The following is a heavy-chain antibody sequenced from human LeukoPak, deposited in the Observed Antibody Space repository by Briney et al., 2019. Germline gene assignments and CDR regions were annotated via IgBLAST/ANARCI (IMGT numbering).Heavy chain of an antibody. CDR2: IYYSGST. J-gene: IGHJ4*02. CDR3: ARPQGYQLLDFEY. CDR1: GGSVISSSFY. Sequence: PSYALSLTCTGSGGSVISSSFYWGGLRPPPGEALEGCGSIYYSGSTYYNPSLKSRVTISVDTSKNQFSLKLSSVTAADTAVYYCARPQGYQLLDFEYWGQGTLVTVSS. V-gene: IGHV4-39*01. D-gene: IGHD2-2*01.